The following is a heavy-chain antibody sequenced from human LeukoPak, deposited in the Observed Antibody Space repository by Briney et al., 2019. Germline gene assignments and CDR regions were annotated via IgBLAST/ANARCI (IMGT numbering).Heavy chain of an antibody. CDR2: IYYSGST. CDR3: ARHEELLRNFDY. J-gene: IGHJ4*02. Sequence: PETLSLTCTVSGGSISSSSYYWGWIRQPPGKGLEWIGSIYYSGSTYYNPSLKSRVTISVDTSKNQFSLKLSSVTAADTAVYYCARHEELLRNFDYWGQGTLVTVSS. CDR1: GGSISSSSYY. V-gene: IGHV4-39*01. D-gene: IGHD1-26*01.